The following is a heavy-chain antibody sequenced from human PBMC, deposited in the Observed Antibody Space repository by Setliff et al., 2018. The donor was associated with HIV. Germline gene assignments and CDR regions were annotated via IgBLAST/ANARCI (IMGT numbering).Heavy chain of an antibody. CDR2: INPGDSDT. V-gene: IGHV5-51*01. CDR3: TRDPGIVSVPAVRSDI. J-gene: IGHJ3*02. Sequence: GESLKISCKGSGYSFTSYWIGWVRQMPGKGLEWMGIINPGDSDTRYSPSFQGQVTISADKSSNTAYLQWSSLKASDTAMYYCTRDPGIVSVPAVRSDIWGQGTMVTVSS. CDR1: GYSFTSYW. D-gene: IGHD2-2*01.